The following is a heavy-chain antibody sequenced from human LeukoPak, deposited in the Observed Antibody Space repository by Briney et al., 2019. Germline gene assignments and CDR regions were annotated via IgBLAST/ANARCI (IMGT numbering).Heavy chain of an antibody. Sequence: GASVKVSCKASGYTFTGYYMHWVRQAPGQGLEWMGWINPNSGGTNYAQKFQGRVTMTRDTSISTAYMELSRLRSDDTAVYYCARDRTVKWTTSHLLGYWGQGTLVTVSS. CDR1: GYTFTGYY. D-gene: IGHD4-11*01. CDR2: INPNSGGT. J-gene: IGHJ4*02. CDR3: ARDRTVKWTTSHLLGY. V-gene: IGHV1-2*02.